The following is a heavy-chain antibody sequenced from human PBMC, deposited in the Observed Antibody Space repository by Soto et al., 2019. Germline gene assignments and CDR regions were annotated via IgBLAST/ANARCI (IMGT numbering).Heavy chain of an antibody. CDR3: AREGCSGGSCYPIGE. D-gene: IGHD2-15*01. V-gene: IGHV3-33*01. Sequence: QVQLVESGGGVVQPGRSLRLSCAASGFTFSSYGMHWVRQAPGKGLEWVAVIWYDGSNKYYADSVKGRFTISRDNSKNTLYLQMISLRAEDTAVYYCAREGCSGGSCYPIGEWGQGTLVTVSS. J-gene: IGHJ4*02. CDR1: GFTFSSYG. CDR2: IWYDGSNK.